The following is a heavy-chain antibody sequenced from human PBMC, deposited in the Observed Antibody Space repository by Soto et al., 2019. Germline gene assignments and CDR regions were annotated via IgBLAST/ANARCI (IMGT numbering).Heavy chain of an antibody. V-gene: IGHV1-69*13. CDR2: IIPIFGTA. J-gene: IGHJ4*02. CDR1: GGTFSSYA. CDR3: AREGSSLPILTGYYFDY. Sequence: ASVKVSCKASGGTFSSYAISWVRQAPGQGLEWMGGIIPIFGTANYAQKFQGRVTITAEESTSTAYMELSSLRSEDTAVYYCAREGSSLPILTGYYFDYWGQGTLVTVSS. D-gene: IGHD3-9*01.